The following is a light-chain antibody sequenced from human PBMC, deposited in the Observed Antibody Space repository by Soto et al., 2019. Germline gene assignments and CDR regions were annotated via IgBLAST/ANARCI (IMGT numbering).Light chain of an antibody. J-gene: IGKJ4*01. CDR3: QQIYSAPLT. V-gene: IGKV1-39*01. Sequence: ESQMTQSPSSLSASVGYRVTITCRASQSITTYLNWYRQKPGKAPKLLIYAASSLQSGVPSRFSGSGSETEFTLSISSLQPEDFATYFCQQIYSAPLTFGGGTKVDIK. CDR1: QSITTY. CDR2: AAS.